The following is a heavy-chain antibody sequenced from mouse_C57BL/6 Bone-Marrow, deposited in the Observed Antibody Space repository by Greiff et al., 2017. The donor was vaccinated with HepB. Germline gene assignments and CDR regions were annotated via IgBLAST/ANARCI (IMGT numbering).Heavy chain of an antibody. Sequence: EVKLVESGGGLVKPGGSLKLSCAASGFTFSSYAMSWVRQTPEKRLESVATISDGGSYTYYPDNVKGRFTISRDNAKNNLYLQMSHLKSEDTAMYYCAREGGSSLAYWGQGTLVTVSA. J-gene: IGHJ3*01. CDR2: ISDGGSYT. CDR3: AREGGSSLAY. V-gene: IGHV5-4*01. CDR1: GFTFSSYA. D-gene: IGHD1-1*01.